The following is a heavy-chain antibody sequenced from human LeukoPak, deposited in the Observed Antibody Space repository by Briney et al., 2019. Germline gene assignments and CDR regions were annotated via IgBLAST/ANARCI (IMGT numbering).Heavy chain of an antibody. CDR1: GFTFSSYA. CDR2: ISGSGGST. V-gene: IGHV3-23*01. J-gene: IGHJ4*02. CDR3: AKGLGYYDSSGYYPGDY. Sequence: GGSLRLSCAASGFTFSSYAMSWVRQAPGKGLEWVSAISGSGGSTYYADSVKGRFTISRDNSKNTLYLQMNSLRAEATAVYYCAKGLGYYDSSGYYPGDYWGQGTLVTVSS. D-gene: IGHD3-22*01.